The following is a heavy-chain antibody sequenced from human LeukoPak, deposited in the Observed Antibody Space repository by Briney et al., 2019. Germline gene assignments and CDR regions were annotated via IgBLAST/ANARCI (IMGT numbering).Heavy chain of an antibody. CDR2: FDPEDGER. J-gene: IGHJ6*02. Sequence: ASVKVSCKVSGYTLTELSVHWVRQAPGKELEWMGGFDPEDGERIYAQKFQGRVTMTEDTSTDTAYMELSSLRSEDTAVYYCARLWFGVYGMDLWGQGTTVTVSS. CDR3: ARLWFGVYGMDL. CDR1: GYTLTELS. V-gene: IGHV1-24*01. D-gene: IGHD3-10*01.